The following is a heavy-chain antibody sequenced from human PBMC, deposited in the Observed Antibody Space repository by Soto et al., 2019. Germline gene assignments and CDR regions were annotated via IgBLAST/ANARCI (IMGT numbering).Heavy chain of an antibody. D-gene: IGHD3-3*02. CDR1: GYTSTSYG. Sequence: SVKVSCKASGYTSTSYGISWVRQAHGQGLEWLGWISAYNANTNYAQKLKGRVTMTTDTSTSTAYMELRSLRYDDTAVYYCPRALRAISSDYWGQVTLVT. J-gene: IGHJ4*02. CDR3: PRALRAISSDY. CDR2: ISAYNANT. V-gene: IGHV1-18*04.